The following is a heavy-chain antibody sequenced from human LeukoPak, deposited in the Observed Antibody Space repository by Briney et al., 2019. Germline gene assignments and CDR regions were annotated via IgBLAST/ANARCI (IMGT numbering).Heavy chain of an antibody. CDR3: ARLYSALPAFDY. J-gene: IGHJ4*02. Sequence: GGSLRLSCAASGFTFSDYYMSWIRQAPGKGLEWVSYISSSGSTIYYADSVKGRFTISRDNAKNSLYLQMNSLRADDTAVYYCARLYSALPAFDYWGQGTLVTVSS. V-gene: IGHV3-11*04. CDR1: GFTFSDYY. CDR2: ISSSGSTI. D-gene: IGHD6-13*01.